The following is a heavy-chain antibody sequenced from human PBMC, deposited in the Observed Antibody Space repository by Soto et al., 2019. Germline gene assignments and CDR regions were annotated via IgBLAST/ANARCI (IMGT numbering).Heavy chain of an antibody. D-gene: IGHD1-20*01. CDR2: IIPIFGTA. CDR3: ARVYRYNWNGGKNWFDP. CDR1: GGTFSSYA. Sequence: ASVKVSCKAPGGTFSSYAISWVRQAPGQGLEWMGGIIPIFGTANYAQKFQGRVTITADKSTSTAYMELSSLRSEDTAVYYCARVYRYNWNGGKNWFDPWGQGTLVTVSS. V-gene: IGHV1-69*06. J-gene: IGHJ5*02.